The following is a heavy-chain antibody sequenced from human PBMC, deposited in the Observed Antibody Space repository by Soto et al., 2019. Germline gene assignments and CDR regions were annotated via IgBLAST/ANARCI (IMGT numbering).Heavy chain of an antibody. CDR3: ARGANSSSWYRDWFDP. CDR2: INAGNGNT. V-gene: IGHV1-3*01. Sequence: QVQLVQSGAEVKKPGASVKVSCKASGYTFTSYAMHWVRQAPGQRLEWMGWINAGNGNTKYSQKFKGRVTITRDTSASTAYMELSSLRSEDTAVYYCARGANSSSWYRDWFDPWGQGTLVTVSS. D-gene: IGHD6-13*01. J-gene: IGHJ5*02. CDR1: GYTFTSYA.